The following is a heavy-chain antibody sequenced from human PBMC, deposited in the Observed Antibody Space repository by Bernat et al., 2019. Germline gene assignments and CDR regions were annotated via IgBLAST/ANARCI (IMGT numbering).Heavy chain of an antibody. D-gene: IGHD4-17*01. CDR3: AEANYGDFYYYNY. CDR2: ISYDGGTK. V-gene: IGHV3-30*18. Sequence: QVYLVESGGGVVQPGRSLRLSCAASSFKFEDYGMHWVRQAPGKGLEWVAVISYDGGTKYYADSVRGRFTISRDNFRGTLSLQMNSLRAEDTAVYYCAEANYGDFYYYNYWGQGTVVTVSS. CDR1: SFKFEDYG. J-gene: IGHJ4*02.